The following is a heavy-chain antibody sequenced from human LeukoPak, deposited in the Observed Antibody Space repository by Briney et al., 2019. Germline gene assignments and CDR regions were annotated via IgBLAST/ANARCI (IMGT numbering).Heavy chain of an antibody. CDR1: GGSISSGSYY. CDR2: INHSGST. CDR3: ARAPRFYDYVWGSYRPVYFDY. Sequence: RPSQTLSLTCTVSGGSISSGSYYWSWIRQPAGKGLEWIGEINHSGSTNYNPSLKSRVTISVDTSKNQFSLKLSSVTAADTAVYYCARAPRFYDYVWGSYRPVYFDYWGQGTLVTVSS. V-gene: IGHV4-61*09. D-gene: IGHD3-16*02. J-gene: IGHJ4*02.